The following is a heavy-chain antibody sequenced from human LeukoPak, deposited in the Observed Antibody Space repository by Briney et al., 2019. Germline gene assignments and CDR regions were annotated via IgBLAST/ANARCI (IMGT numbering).Heavy chain of an antibody. J-gene: IGHJ4*02. Sequence: ASVKVSCKASGYTFTGYYMHWVRQATGQGLEWMGWINPNSGGTNYAQKFQGRVTMTRDTSISTAYMELSRLRSDDTAVYYCARSRIAAAGQRFDYWGQGTLVTVSS. CDR3: ARSRIAAAGQRFDY. CDR1: GYTFTGYY. CDR2: INPNSGGT. D-gene: IGHD6-13*01. V-gene: IGHV1-2*02.